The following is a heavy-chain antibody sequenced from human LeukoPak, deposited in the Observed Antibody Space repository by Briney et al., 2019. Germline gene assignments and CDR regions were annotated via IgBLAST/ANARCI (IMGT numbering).Heavy chain of an antibody. Sequence: GGSLRLSCAASGFTFSSYWMSWVRQAPGKGLEWVANIKRDGSEKYYVDSVKGRFTISRDNAKNSLYLQMNSLRAEDTAVYYCARDVATYSGSYYYMDVWGKGTTVTVSS. CDR1: GFTFSSYW. CDR3: ARDVATYSGSYYYMDV. V-gene: IGHV3-7*01. CDR2: IKRDGSEK. D-gene: IGHD1-26*01. J-gene: IGHJ6*03.